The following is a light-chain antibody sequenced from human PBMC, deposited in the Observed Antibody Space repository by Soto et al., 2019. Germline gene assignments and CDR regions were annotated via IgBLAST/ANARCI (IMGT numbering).Light chain of an antibody. Sequence: DIPMTHVPSSLSASVGPRVNITCRASQGIGSYLNWYQQKPGKAPKLLIYAASSLQSGVPSRVSGSGYGTDLTLTISSMKNEDFETXYXQQSYXNXITFGQGTRLEIK. CDR1: QGIGSY. CDR3: QQSYXNXIT. CDR2: AAS. J-gene: IGKJ5*01. V-gene: IGKV1-39*01.